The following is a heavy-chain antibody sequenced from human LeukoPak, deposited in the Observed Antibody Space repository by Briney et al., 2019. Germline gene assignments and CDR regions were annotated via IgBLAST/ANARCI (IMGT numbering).Heavy chain of an antibody. Sequence: PWGSLRLSCAASGFTFSSYSMNWVRQAPGKGLEWVSSISSSSSYIYYADSVKGRFTISRDNAKNSLFLQMNSLRAEDTAVYYCARDASRYGGKSRFDYWGQGTLVTVSS. J-gene: IGHJ4*02. CDR1: GFTFSSYS. D-gene: IGHD4-23*01. CDR2: ISSSSSYI. V-gene: IGHV3-21*01. CDR3: ARDASRYGGKSRFDY.